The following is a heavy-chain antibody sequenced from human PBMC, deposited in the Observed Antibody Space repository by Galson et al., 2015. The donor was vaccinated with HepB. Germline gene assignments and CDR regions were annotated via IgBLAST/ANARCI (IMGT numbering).Heavy chain of an antibody. D-gene: IGHD3-3*01. J-gene: IGHJ4*02. Sequence: SLRLSCAASGFTVSSNYMSWVRQAPGKGLEWVSVIYSGGSTYYADSVKGRFTISRDNSKNTLYLQMNSLRAEDTAVYYCALSLRVRFLEWLYPDYWGQGTLVTVSS. CDR2: IYSGGST. CDR1: GFTVSSNY. CDR3: ALSLRVRFLEWLYPDY. V-gene: IGHV3-53*01.